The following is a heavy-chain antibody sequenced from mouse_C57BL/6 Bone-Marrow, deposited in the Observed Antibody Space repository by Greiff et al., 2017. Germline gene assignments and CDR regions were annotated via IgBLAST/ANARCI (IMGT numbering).Heavy chain of an antibody. J-gene: IGHJ4*01. CDR1: GFSLTSYG. V-gene: IGHV2-2*01. CDR2: IWSGGST. Sequence: VQRQQSGPGLVQPSQSLSITCTVSGFSLTSYGVHWVRQSPGKGLEWLGVIWSGGSTDYNAAFISRLSISKDNSKSQVFFKMNSLQADDTAIYYCARNDGYYNYYAMDYWGQGTSVTVSS. CDR3: ARNDGYYNYYAMDY. D-gene: IGHD2-3*01.